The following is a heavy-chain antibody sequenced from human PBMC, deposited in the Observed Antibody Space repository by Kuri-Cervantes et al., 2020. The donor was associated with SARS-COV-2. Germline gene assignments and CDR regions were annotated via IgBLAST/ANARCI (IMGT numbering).Heavy chain of an antibody. CDR2: ISYDGSNK. Sequence: GESLKISCAASGFTFSSYAMHWVRQAPSKGLEWVAVISYDGSNKYYADSVKGRFTISRDNSKNTLYLQMNSLRAEDTAAYYCARERYYYDSSGYYSLFDYWGQGTLVTVSS. CDR1: GFTFSSYA. D-gene: IGHD3-22*01. CDR3: ARERYYYDSSGYYSLFDY. J-gene: IGHJ4*02. V-gene: IGHV3-30*04.